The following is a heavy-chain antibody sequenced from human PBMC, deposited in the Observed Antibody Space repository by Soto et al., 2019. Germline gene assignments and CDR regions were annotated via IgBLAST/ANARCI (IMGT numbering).Heavy chain of an antibody. V-gene: IGHV2-5*02. D-gene: IGHD4-17*01. CDR3: AHRQRTVYFDY. CDR1: GFSLSTSGVG. CDR2: TYWDNDK. Sequence: QITLKESGPTLVKPTQTLTLTCTFSGFSLSTSGVGVGWIRQPPGKALEWLALTYWDNDKRYSPSLKSRLTITKDTSKNQVVLTMTNMDPVDTATYYCAHRQRTVYFDYWGQGTLVTASS. J-gene: IGHJ4*02.